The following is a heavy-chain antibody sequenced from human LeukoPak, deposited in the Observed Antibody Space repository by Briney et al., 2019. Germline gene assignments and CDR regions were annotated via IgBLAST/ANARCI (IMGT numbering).Heavy chain of an antibody. CDR1: GFTFSSYS. CDR2: ISSSSSYI. J-gene: IGHJ6*02. Sequence: GGSLRLSCAASGFTFSSYSMNWVRQAPGKGLEWVSSISSSSSYIYYADSVKGRFTISRDNAKNSLCLQMNSLRAEDTAVYCCARDFSIAAPYGMDVWGQGTTVTVSS. V-gene: IGHV3-21*01. D-gene: IGHD6-6*01. CDR3: ARDFSIAAPYGMDV.